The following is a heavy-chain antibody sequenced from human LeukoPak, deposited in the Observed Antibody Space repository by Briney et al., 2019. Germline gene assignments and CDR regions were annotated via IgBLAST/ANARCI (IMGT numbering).Heavy chain of an antibody. Sequence: ASVKVSRKASGYTFTSYYMHWVRQAPGQGLEWMGIINPSGGSTSYAQKFQGRVTMTRDTSTSTVYMELSSLRSEDTAVYYCASDRIAAAGRGGYWGQGTLVTVSS. CDR2: INPSGGST. J-gene: IGHJ4*02. D-gene: IGHD6-13*01. CDR3: ASDRIAAAGRGGY. CDR1: GYTFTSYY. V-gene: IGHV1-46*01.